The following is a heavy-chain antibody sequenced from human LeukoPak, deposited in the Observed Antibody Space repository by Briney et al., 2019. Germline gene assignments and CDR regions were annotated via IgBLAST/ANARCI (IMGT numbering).Heavy chain of an antibody. CDR3: ATSLGSSGWDY. V-gene: IGHV1-2*04. Sequence: GALVKVSCKASGYTFTGYYMHWVRQAPGQGLEWMGWINPNSGGTNYAQKFQGWVTMTRDTSISTAYMELSRLRSDDTAVYYCATSLGSSGWDYWGQGTLVTVSS. CDR1: GYTFTGYY. J-gene: IGHJ4*02. CDR2: INPNSGGT. D-gene: IGHD6-19*01.